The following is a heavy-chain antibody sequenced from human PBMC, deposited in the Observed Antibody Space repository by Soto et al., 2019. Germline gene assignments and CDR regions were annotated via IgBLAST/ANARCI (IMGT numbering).Heavy chain of an antibody. Sequence: GSLRLSCAASGFTFSSYAMSWVRQAPGKGLEWVSAISGSGGSTYCADSVKGRFTISRDNSKNTLYLQMNSLRAEDTAVYYCATDCGGSCYYDYWGQGTLVTVSS. CDR2: ISGSGGST. D-gene: IGHD2-15*01. V-gene: IGHV3-23*01. CDR3: ATDCGGSCYYDY. CDR1: GFTFSSYA. J-gene: IGHJ4*02.